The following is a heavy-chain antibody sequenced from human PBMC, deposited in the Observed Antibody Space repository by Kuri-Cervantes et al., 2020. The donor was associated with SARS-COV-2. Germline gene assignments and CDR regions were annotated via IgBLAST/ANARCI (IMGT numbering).Heavy chain of an antibody. CDR2: ISGSGGST. V-gene: IGHV3-23*01. Sequence: ESLMISCAASGFTFSSYAMSWVRQAPGKGLELVSAISGSGGSTYDADSVKGRFTISRDNSKNTLYLQMNRLRAEDTDVYYCAKSRTYYYGSGSYSPYWGQGTLVTVSS. CDR1: GFTFSSYA. J-gene: IGHJ4*02. D-gene: IGHD3-10*01. CDR3: AKSRTYYYGSGSYSPY.